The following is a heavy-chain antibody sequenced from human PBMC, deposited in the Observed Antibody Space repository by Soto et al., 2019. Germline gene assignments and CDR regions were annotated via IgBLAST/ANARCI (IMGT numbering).Heavy chain of an antibody. CDR1: GGSISSSSYY. Sequence: PSETLSLTCTVSGGSISSSSYYWGWIRQPPGKGLEWIGSIYYSGSTYYNPSLKSRVTISVDTSKNQFSLKLSSVTAADTAVYYCARLGAWSYKLYYYYGMDVWGQGTTVTVSS. CDR3: ARLGAWSYKLYYYYGMDV. D-gene: IGHD1-26*01. CDR2: IYYSGST. V-gene: IGHV4-39*01. J-gene: IGHJ6*02.